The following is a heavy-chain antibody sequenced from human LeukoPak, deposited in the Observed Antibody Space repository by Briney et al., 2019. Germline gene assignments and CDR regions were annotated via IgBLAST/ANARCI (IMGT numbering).Heavy chain of an antibody. CDR1: GGSISSSSYY. Sequence: SETLSLTCTVSGGSISSSSYYWGWIRQPPGKGLEWIGSIYYSGSTYYNPSLKSRVTISVDTSKNQFSLKLSSVTAADTAVYYCAREPGGNWFDPWGQGTLVTVSS. CDR2: IYYSGST. CDR3: AREPGGNWFDP. D-gene: IGHD3-16*01. J-gene: IGHJ5*02. V-gene: IGHV4-39*07.